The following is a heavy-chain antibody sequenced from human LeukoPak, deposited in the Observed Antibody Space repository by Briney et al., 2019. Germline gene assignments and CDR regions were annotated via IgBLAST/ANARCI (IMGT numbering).Heavy chain of an antibody. V-gene: IGHV3-66*01. D-gene: IGHD2-21*02. J-gene: IGHJ4*02. CDR2: IYTGGTT. CDR3: AREGRYCGGDCYSHYFDY. Sequence: GGSLRLSCAASGFTVSSTYMNWVRQAPGKGLEWVSVIYTGGTTYYADSVKGRFTISRDNSKNMLYLQMNSLRAEDTAVYYCAREGRYCGGDCYSHYFDYWGQGTLVTVSS. CDR1: GFTVSSTY.